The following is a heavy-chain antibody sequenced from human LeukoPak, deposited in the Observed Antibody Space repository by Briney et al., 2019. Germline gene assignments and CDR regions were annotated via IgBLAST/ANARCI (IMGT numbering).Heavy chain of an antibody. Sequence: PSETLSLTCTVSGGSISSYYWSWIRQPPGKGLEWIGYIYGSGSTNYNPSLKSRVTISVDTSKNQFSLKLSSVTAADTAVYYCARVGIAAERTNYWGQGTLVIVSS. J-gene: IGHJ4*02. CDR3: ARVGIAAERTNY. CDR2: IYGSGST. V-gene: IGHV4-59*08. D-gene: IGHD6-13*01. CDR1: GGSISSYY.